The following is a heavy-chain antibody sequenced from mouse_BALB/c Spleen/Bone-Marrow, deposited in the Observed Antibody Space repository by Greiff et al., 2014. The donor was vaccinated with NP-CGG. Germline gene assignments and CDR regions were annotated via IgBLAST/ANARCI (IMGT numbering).Heavy chain of an antibody. Sequence: EVHLVESGPELVKPGASVKMSCKASGYTFTSYVMHWVKQKPGQGLEWIGYINPYNDGTKYNEKFKGKATLTSDKSSGTAYMELSSLTSEDSAVYYCARQGVDYFDYWGQGTTLTVSS. CDR2: INPYNDGT. V-gene: IGHV1-14*01. CDR3: ARQGVDYFDY. J-gene: IGHJ2*01. CDR1: GYTFTSYV.